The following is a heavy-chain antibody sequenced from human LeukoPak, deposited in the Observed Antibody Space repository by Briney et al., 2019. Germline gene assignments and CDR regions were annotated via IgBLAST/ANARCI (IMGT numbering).Heavy chain of an antibody. V-gene: IGHV1-8*01. CDR2: MNPNTSNT. CDR3: ARAAFWSYGDRTMGEY. D-gene: IGHD3-3*01. Sequence: ASVTVSCKASGYTFTSYDINWVRQATGQGLEWMGWMNPNTSNTGYAQKFQGRVTMTTDTSTNTAYMELSSLKSEDTAIYYCARAAFWSYGDRTMGEYWGQGTQVTVSS. CDR1: GYTFTSYD. J-gene: IGHJ4*02.